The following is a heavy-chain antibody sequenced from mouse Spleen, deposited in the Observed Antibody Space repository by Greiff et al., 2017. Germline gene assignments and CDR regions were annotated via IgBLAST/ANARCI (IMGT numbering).Heavy chain of an antibody. CDR2: INPYNGGT. CDR3: ARDITTVVADY. Sequence: EVQLQQSGPVLVKPGASVKMSCKASGYTFTDYYMNWVKQSHGKSLEWIGVINPYNGGTSYNQKFKGKATLTVDKSSSTAYMELNSLTSEDSAVYYCARDITTVVADYWGQGTTLTVSS. V-gene: IGHV1-19*01. D-gene: IGHD1-1*01. J-gene: IGHJ2*01. CDR1: GYTFTDYY.